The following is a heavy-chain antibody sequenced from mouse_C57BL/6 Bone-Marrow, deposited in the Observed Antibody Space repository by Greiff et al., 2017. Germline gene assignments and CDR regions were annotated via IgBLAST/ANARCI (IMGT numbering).Heavy chain of an antibody. CDR2: IDPENGDT. J-gene: IGHJ1*03. CDR1: GFNIKDDY. Sequence: EVQLQQSGAELVRPGASVKLSCTASGFNIKDDYMHWVKQRPEQGLEWIGWIDPENGDTEYASKFQGKATITADTSSNTAYLQLSSLTSEDTAVYYCTKGHYYGSSYVGWYFDVWGTGTTVTVSS. V-gene: IGHV14-4*01. D-gene: IGHD1-1*01. CDR3: TKGHYYGSSYVGWYFDV.